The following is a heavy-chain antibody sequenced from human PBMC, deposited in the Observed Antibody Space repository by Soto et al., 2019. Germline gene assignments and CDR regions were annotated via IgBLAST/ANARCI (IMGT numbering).Heavy chain of an antibody. V-gene: IGHV3-23*01. CDR3: AKDYLLWFGEPPHPGFDY. CDR2: ISGSGGST. D-gene: IGHD3-10*01. CDR1: GFTFSSYA. J-gene: IGHJ4*02. Sequence: GGSLRLSCAASGFTFSSYAMSWVRQAPGKGLEWVSAISGSGGSTYYADSVKGRFTISRDNSKNTLYLQMNSLRAEDTAVYYCAKDYLLWFGEPPHPGFDYWGQGTLVTVSS.